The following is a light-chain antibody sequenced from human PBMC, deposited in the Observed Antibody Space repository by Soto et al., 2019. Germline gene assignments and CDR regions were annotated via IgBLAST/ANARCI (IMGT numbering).Light chain of an antibody. J-gene: IGKJ4*01. CDR2: VAS. Sequence: EIVMTQSPATLSVSPGERATLSCRASHSVSSNLAWYQQKPGQAPRLLLYVASTRATGIPARFSGSGSGTEFTLTISSLQSEYVAVYDCQQYNNWPLTFGGGTKVEIK. CDR1: HSVSSN. V-gene: IGKV3-15*01. CDR3: QQYNNWPLT.